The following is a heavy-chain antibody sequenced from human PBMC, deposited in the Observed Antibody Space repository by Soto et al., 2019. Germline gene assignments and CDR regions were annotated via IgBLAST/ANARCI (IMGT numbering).Heavy chain of an antibody. CDR1: GYTFTSYD. D-gene: IGHD4-17*01. CDR2: MNPNSGNT. CDR3: ARGETTVTTNYYYYGMDV. V-gene: IGHV1-8*01. Sequence: ASVKVSCKASGYTFTSYDINWVRQATGQGLEWMGWMNPNSGNTGYAQKFRGRVTMTRNTSISTAYMELSSLRSEDTAVYYCARGETTVTTNYYYYGMDVWGQGTTVTVSS. J-gene: IGHJ6*02.